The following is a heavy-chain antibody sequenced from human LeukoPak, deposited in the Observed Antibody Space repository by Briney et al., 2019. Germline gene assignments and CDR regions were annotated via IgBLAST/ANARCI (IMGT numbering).Heavy chain of an antibody. J-gene: IGHJ4*02. D-gene: IGHD1-26*01. CDR3: AKDLGATPFDY. V-gene: IGHV3-30*18. CDR1: GFTFSSYG. CDR2: ISYDGSNK. Sequence: GRSLRLSCAASGFTFSSYGMHWVRQAPGKGLEWVAVISYDGSNKYYADSVKGRFTISRDNSKNTLYLQMNGLRAEDTAVYYCAKDLGATPFDYWGQGTLVTVSS.